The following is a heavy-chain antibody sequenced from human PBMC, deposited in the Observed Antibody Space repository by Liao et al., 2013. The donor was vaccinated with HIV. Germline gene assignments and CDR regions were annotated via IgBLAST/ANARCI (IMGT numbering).Heavy chain of an antibody. Sequence: QVQLHESGPGLVKPSGTLSLTCTVSGDSVSSYYCAWIRQPAGKGLEWIGRMYTSGSTNYNPSLKSRITMSVDTSKNQFSLKLSSVTAADTAVYYCARVGSSPGAFDIWGRGTMVTVSS. CDR2: MYTSGST. CDR3: ARVGSSPGAFDI. J-gene: IGHJ3*02. V-gene: IGHV4-4*07. D-gene: IGHD3-16*01. CDR1: GDSVSSYY.